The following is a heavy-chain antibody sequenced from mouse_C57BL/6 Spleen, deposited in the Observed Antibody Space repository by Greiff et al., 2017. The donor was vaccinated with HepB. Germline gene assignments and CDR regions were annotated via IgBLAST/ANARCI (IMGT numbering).Heavy chain of an antibody. CDR1: GYTFTSYW. V-gene: IGHV1-69*01. CDR2: IDPSDSYT. Sequence: VQLQQPGAELVMPGASVKLSCKASGYTFTSYWMHWVKQRPGQGLEWIGEIDPSDSYTNYNQKFKGKSTLNVDKSSSTAYMQLSSLTSEDSAVYYCARRGTTPLPDYWGQGTTLTVSS. J-gene: IGHJ2*01. D-gene: IGHD1-1*01. CDR3: ARRGTTPLPDY.